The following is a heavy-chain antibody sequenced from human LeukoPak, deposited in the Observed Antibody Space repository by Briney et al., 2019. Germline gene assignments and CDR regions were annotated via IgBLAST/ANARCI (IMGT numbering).Heavy chain of an antibody. CDR1: GGSFSGYY. V-gene: IGHV4-34*01. D-gene: IGHD6-13*01. CDR2: IHHIGSN. CDR3: ARGSDGISSWYYFDD. Sequence: PSETLSLTCAVYGGSFSGYYWSWIRQPAGKGLEWIGEIHHIGSNNYNPSFKSRVTISGDTPKNQCSLKLSSVTAADTAAYYCARGSDGISSWYYFDDWSQGTLATVHS. J-gene: IGHJ4*02.